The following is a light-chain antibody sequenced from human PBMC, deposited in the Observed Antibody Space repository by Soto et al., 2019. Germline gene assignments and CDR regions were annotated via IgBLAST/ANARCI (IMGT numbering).Light chain of an antibody. CDR2: GAS. V-gene: IGKV3-20*01. J-gene: IGKJ3*01. CDR1: QSVSSSY. CDR3: QQSGSYVT. Sequence: EIVLTQSPGTLSLSPGERATLSCRASQSVSSSYLAWYQQKPGQAPRLLIYGASSRATGIPDRFSGSGSGTDLNLTSSRLAAEYFAVYYCQQSGSYVTFGAGTKVDIK.